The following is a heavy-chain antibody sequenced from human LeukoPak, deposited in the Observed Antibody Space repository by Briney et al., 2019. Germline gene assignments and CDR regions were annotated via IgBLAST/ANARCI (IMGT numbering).Heavy chain of an antibody. D-gene: IGHD2-2*01. J-gene: IGHJ6*03. CDR1: GGSFSGYY. CDR2: INHGGST. V-gene: IGHV4-34*10. CDR3: ARYLVGPLVGSYYSHYMDV. Sequence: SETLSLTCAVYGGSFSGYYWSWIRQPPGKGLEWIGEINHGGSTNYSPSLRSRVTMSLDTSKNQFSLKMSSVTAADTAVYYCARYLVGPLVGSYYSHYMDVWGKGTTVTISS.